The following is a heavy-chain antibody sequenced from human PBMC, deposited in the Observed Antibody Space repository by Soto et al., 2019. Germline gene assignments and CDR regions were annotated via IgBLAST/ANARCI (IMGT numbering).Heavy chain of an antibody. J-gene: IGHJ5*02. V-gene: IGHV4-34*01. CDR2: INHSGST. Sequence: SETLSLTCAVYGGSFSGYYWSWIRQPPGKGLEWIGDINHSGSTNYNPSLRSRVSISVDTSKNQFSLTLSSVTAADTAVYYCARTYGSGNWFDPWGQGTLVTVSS. D-gene: IGHD3-10*01. CDR1: GGSFSGYY. CDR3: ARTYGSGNWFDP.